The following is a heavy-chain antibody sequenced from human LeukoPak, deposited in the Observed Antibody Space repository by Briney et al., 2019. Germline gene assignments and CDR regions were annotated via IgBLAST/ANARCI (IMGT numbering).Heavy chain of an antibody. D-gene: IGHD4-17*01. V-gene: IGHV3-30*14. CDR1: GFTFSSYA. J-gene: IGHJ4*02. CDR2: ISYDGGNK. CDR3: ARAPMTTEDY. Sequence: GGSLRLSCAASGFTFSSYAMHWVRQAPGKGLEWVAVISYDGGNKYYADSVKGRFTISRDRSKNTLYLQMNSLRVEDTAVYYCARAPMTTEDYWGPGTLVTVSS.